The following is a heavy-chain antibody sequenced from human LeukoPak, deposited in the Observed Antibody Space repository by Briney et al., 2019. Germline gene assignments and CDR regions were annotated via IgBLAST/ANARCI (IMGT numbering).Heavy chain of an antibody. CDR2: ISGYNGNT. CDR1: GYTFANYG. CDR3: GRQVDTTMALPDY. V-gene: IGHV1-18*01. D-gene: IGHD5-18*01. J-gene: IGHJ4*02. Sequence: ASVKVSCKASGYTFANYGISWVRQAPGLGLEWMGWISGYNGNTNYAQKFQGRVTMPTDTSTSTAFMELRSLRSDDTAFYYCGRQVDTTMALPDYWGQGTLVTVSS.